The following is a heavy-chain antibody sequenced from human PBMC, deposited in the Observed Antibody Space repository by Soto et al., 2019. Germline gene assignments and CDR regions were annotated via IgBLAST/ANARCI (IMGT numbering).Heavy chain of an antibody. CDR1: GFTFRSFT. Sequence: GGSLRLSCAASGFTFRSFTVNWVRQAPGKGLEWVSTISSNSAYIYYTDALRGRFTISRDNAKNSLHLQMNSLRAEDTAVYYCTRDASRDSSARGWFDPWGPGTLATVSS. V-gene: IGHV3-21*01. CDR2: ISSNSAYI. J-gene: IGHJ5*02. CDR3: TRDASRDSSARGWFDP. D-gene: IGHD6-13*01.